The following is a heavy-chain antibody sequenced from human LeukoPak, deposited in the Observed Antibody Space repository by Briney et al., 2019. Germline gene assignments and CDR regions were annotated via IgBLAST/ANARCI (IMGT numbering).Heavy chain of an antibody. V-gene: IGHV3-30*04. CDR2: LSQDGSNE. CDR1: GFTFNTYV. J-gene: IGHJ3*02. CDR3: AREANAFDI. Sequence: PGGSLRPSCAASGFTFNTYVMHWVRQSRGKALEWVAGLSQDGSNEYYADSVKGRFTISRDNSKNTLYVQVNSLRVDDTAVYYCAREANAFDIWGQGTMVTVSS.